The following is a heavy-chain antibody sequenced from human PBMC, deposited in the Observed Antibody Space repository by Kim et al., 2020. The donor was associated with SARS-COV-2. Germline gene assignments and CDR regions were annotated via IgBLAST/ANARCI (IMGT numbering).Heavy chain of an antibody. J-gene: IGHJ4*02. CDR3: ACCIAVAGGYFDY. V-gene: IGHV4-4*07. Sequence: YNPSHKSRVTMSVDTSKNQFSLKLSSVTAADTAVYYCACCIAVAGGYFDYWGQGTLVTVSS. D-gene: IGHD6-19*01.